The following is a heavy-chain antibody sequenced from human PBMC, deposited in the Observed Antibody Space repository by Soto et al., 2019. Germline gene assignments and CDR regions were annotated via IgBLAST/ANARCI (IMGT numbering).Heavy chain of an antibody. V-gene: IGHV1-69*06. CDR3: ARVLYYGSGSYSPYGMDV. J-gene: IGHJ6*01. D-gene: IGHD3-10*01. CDR1: GVSFNNNG. Sequence: QVQLVQSGAEVKKPGSAVKVSCKTSGVSFNNNGIGVVRQAPGHGLEWMGGGSPPLRTSNDARNFQGRVSTTAATSKRAVNMELSSLTSEDTAQYYCARVLYYGSGSYSPYGMDVWRQETTVTVSS. CDR2: GSPPLRTS.